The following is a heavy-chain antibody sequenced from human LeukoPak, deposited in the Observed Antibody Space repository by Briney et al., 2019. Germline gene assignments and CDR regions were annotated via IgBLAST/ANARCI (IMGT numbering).Heavy chain of an antibody. J-gene: IGHJ6*03. D-gene: IGHD1-26*01. V-gene: IGHV3-21*01. Sequence: GGSLRLSCAASGFTFSSYNMDWVRQAPGKGLEWVSSITSSSRYIYYADSVKGRFTISRDNAKSSLYLQMNSLRAEDTAVYYCARDPYSGSYGDYYYYYMDVWGKGTTVTISS. CDR2: ITSSSRYI. CDR1: GFTFSSYN. CDR3: ARDPYSGSYGDYYYYYMDV.